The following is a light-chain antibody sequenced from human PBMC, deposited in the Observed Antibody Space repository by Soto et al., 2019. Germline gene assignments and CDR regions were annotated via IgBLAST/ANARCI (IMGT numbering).Light chain of an antibody. CDR3: SSYTSSSTPVV. Sequence: QSALTQPASVSGSPGQSITISCTGTSSDVGGYNYVSWYQQHPGKAPKLMIYDVSNRPSGVSNRFSGSNSGNTASLTISGLQAEDEADYYCSSYTSSSTPVVFGGVTKLTVL. J-gene: IGLJ2*01. CDR2: DVS. CDR1: SSDVGGYNY. V-gene: IGLV2-14*01.